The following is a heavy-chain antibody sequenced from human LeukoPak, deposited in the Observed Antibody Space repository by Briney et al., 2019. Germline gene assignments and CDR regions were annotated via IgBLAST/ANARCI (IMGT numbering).Heavy chain of an antibody. J-gene: IGHJ5*02. V-gene: IGHV3-66*01. CDR3: ARKRVYGSGISS. CDR2: IYSGGST. Sequence: GGSLRLSCAASGFTVSSNYVSWVRQAPGKGLEWVSVIYSGGSTYYADSVKGRFTISRDNSKNTLYLQMNSLRAEDTAVYYCARKRVYGSGISSWGQGTLVTVSS. D-gene: IGHD3-10*01. CDR1: GFTVSSNY.